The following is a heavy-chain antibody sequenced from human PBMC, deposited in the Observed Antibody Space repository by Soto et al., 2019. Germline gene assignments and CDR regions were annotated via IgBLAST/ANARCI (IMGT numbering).Heavy chain of an antibody. CDR1: GFTFSTYA. CDR2: ISGSGAST. V-gene: IGHV3-23*01. J-gene: IGHJ4*02. CDR3: ANEALYSSGWYQN. D-gene: IGHD6-19*01. Sequence: EVQLLESGGGLVQPGWSLRLSCAASGFTFSTYAMSWVRQAPGKGLEWVSAISGSGASTYYADSVKGRFTISRDISKNTLYLQMNSLRGDETAVYYCANEALYSSGWYQNWGQGTLVTVSS.